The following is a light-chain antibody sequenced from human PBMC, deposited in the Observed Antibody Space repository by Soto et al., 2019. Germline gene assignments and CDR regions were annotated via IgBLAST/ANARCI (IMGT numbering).Light chain of an antibody. J-gene: IGKJ5*01. CDR1: QSVSSD. V-gene: IGKV3-15*01. CDR2: GAS. Sequence: EIAMTQSPVTLSVSPGERATLSCRASQSVSSDLAWYQQKPGQVPKLLIYGASTRATGIPARFSGSGSGTEFTLTISSLQSEDFAVYYCQQYNNWPITFGQGTRLEIK. CDR3: QQYNNWPIT.